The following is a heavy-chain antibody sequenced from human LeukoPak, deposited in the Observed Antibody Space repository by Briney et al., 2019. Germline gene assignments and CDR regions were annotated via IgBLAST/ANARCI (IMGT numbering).Heavy chain of an antibody. CDR2: IYYSGST. V-gene: IGHV4-31*11. D-gene: IGHD3-22*01. CDR3: ARVYYYDSSGSPPYFDI. Sequence: PLQTLSLTCAVSGGSISSGGYYWSWIRQHPGKGLEWIGYIYYSGSTYYNPSLKSRVTISVDTSKNQFSLKLSSVTAADTAVYYCARVYYYDSSGSPPYFDIWGQGTMVTVSS. CDR1: GGSISSGGYY. J-gene: IGHJ3*02.